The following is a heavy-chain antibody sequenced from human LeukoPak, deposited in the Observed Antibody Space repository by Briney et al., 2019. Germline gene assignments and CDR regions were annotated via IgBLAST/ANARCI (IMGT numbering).Heavy chain of an antibody. V-gene: IGHV4-59*08. J-gene: IGHJ4*02. CDR2: IYYSGNT. CDR1: GGSMSNSY. D-gene: IGHD3-22*01. CDR3: GRHIIKSGYYVLDY. Sequence: PSETLSLTCTVSGGSMSNSYWGWIRQPPGKGLEWIGYIYYSGNTNYNPSLKSRVTISVDTSKNQFSLKLNSVTAADTAVYYCGRHIIKSGYYVLDYWGQGTQVTVSS.